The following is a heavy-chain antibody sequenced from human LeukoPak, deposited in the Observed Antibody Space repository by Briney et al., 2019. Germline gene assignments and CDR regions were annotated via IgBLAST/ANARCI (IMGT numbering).Heavy chain of an antibody. Sequence: GGSLRLSCVASGLNFDNSAMHWVRQAPGKGLEWVSLISADGGSTFSADSVKGRFSISRDNSENSLYLQMNSLRSEDTAMYYCAKESGKSDYWGQGTLVAVSS. CDR3: AKESGKSDY. J-gene: IGHJ4*02. V-gene: IGHV3-43*02. CDR1: GLNFDNSA. CDR2: ISADGGST.